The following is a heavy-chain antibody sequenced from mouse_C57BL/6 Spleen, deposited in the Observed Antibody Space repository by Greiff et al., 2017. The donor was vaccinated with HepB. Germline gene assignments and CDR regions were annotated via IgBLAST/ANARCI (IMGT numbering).Heavy chain of an antibody. J-gene: IGHJ3*01. D-gene: IGHD4-1*02. V-gene: IGHV1-64*01. Sequence: QVQLKESGAELVKPGASVKLSCKASGYTFTSYWMHWVKQRPGQGLEWIGMIHPNSGSTNYNEKFKSKATLTVDKSSSTAYMQLSSLTSEDSAVYYCARSQLGPWFAYWGQGTLVTVSA. CDR2: IHPNSGST. CDR3: ARSQLGPWFAY. CDR1: GYTFTSYW.